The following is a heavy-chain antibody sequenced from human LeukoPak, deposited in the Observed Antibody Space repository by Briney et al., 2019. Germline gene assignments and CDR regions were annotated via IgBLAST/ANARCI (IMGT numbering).Heavy chain of an antibody. CDR2: IYSSGST. J-gene: IGHJ4*02. Sequence: GWALRLPCAASGFTVSSKYMSWVRQAPGKGLEWIAIIYSSGSTFYADSVKGRFTISRDKSKNTLYLQMDSLRAEDTAVYYCASSLASARAAGYYFDYWGQGTLVTVSS. CDR3: ASSLASARAAGYYFDY. CDR1: GFTVSSKY. V-gene: IGHV3-66*01. D-gene: IGHD6-6*01.